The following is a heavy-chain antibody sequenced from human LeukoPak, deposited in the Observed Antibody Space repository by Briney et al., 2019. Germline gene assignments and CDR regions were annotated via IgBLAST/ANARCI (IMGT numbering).Heavy chain of an antibody. D-gene: IGHD3-16*01. CDR2: ISPSGST. J-gene: IGHJ4*02. Sequence: PGGSLRLSCAASGFTFSSYTMNWVRQAPGKGLEWVSHISPSGSTYYADSVKGRFTISRDNAKTSLYLQVNSLRAEDTAVYYCARLGPTPFDYWGQRTLVTVSS. CDR3: ARLGPTPFDY. V-gene: IGHV3-48*01. CDR1: GFTFSSYT.